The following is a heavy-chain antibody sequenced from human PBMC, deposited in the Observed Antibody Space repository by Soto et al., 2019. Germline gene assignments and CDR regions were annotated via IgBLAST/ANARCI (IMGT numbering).Heavy chain of an antibody. CDR1: GYTFTSYG. J-gene: IGHJ4*01. CDR2: ISAYNGNT. V-gene: IGHV1-18*01. CDR3: ARDKDMVRGCSYY. D-gene: IGHD3-10*01. Sequence: QVQLVQSGAEVKKPGASVKVSCKASGYTFTSYGISWVRQAPGQGLDWMGWISAYNGNTNYAQKLQGRVTMTTDTSAGTANMELRSLRSDDTAVYYWARDKDMVRGCSYYFGHPTLVTVSS.